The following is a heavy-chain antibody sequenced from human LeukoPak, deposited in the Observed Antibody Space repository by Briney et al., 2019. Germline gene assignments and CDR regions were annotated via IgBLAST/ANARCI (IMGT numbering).Heavy chain of an antibody. CDR1: GFTFRSYA. V-gene: IGHV3-23*01. Sequence: GGSLRLSCAASGFTFRSYAMSWVRQAPGKGLEWVSAISGSGGSTYYADSVKGRFTISRDNSKNTLYLQMNSLRAEDTAVYYCANDGKSCSGGSCYSFGHDYWGQGTLVTVSS. CDR3: ANDGKSCSGGSCYSFGHDY. J-gene: IGHJ4*02. CDR2: ISGSGGST. D-gene: IGHD2-15*01.